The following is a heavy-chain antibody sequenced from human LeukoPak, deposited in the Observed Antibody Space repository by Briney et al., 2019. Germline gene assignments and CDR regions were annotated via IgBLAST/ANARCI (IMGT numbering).Heavy chain of an antibody. CDR3: ARGTVTTGSNDY. V-gene: IGHV1-8*01. J-gene: IGHJ4*02. D-gene: IGHD4-17*01. Sequence: ASVKVSCKASGYTFTSYDINWVRQATGQGLEWMGWMNPNSGNTGYAQKFQGRVTMTRNTSISTAYMELSSLRSEDTAVYYCARGTVTTGSNDYWGQGTLVTVSS. CDR2: MNPNSGNT. CDR1: GYTFTSYD.